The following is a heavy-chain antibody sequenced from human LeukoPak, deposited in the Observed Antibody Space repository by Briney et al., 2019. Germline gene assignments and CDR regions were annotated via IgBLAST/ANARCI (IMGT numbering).Heavy chain of an antibody. V-gene: IGHV3-23*01. J-gene: IGHJ4*02. Sequence: GGSLRLSCAASGFTFSNYAMTWVRQAPGKGLEWVSAISSSGGGTYYADSVKGRFAISRDNSKNTLYLQMYSLRAEDTAVYYCAKWATFYYDSSGYYRGGDDYWGQGTLVTVSS. D-gene: IGHD3-22*01. CDR1: GFTFSNYA. CDR3: AKWATFYYDSSGYYRGGDDY. CDR2: ISSSGGGT.